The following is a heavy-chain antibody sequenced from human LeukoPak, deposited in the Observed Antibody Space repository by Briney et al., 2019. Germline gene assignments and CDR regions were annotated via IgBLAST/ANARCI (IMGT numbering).Heavy chain of an antibody. J-gene: IGHJ4*02. Sequence: PSQTLSLTCTVSARSLTSGDYYWRWLRQPPGTGREWFGYIYYSGSTYYNPSLKSRVTISVDTSKNQFSLKLSSVTAADTAVYYCARGYDFWSGYYSYYFDYWGQGTLVTVSS. CDR1: ARSLTSGDYY. D-gene: IGHD3-3*01. CDR2: IYYSGST. V-gene: IGHV4-30-4*08. CDR3: ARGYDFWSGYYSYYFDY.